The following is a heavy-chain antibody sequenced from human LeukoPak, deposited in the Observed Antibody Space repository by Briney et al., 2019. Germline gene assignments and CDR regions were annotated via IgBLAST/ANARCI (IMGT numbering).Heavy chain of an antibody. CDR3: ARGYCSGTSCFGAFDM. CDR1: GFNFRSHW. CDR2: IGQDGTEK. J-gene: IGHJ3*02. Sequence: GGSLRLSCAASGFNFRSHWMSWVRQAPGKGLEWVANIGQDGTEKNYVDSVKGRFTISRDNAKNSLYLQMSSLRAEDTAVYHCARGYCSGTSCFGAFDMWGQGTMVPVSS. V-gene: IGHV3-7*01. D-gene: IGHD2-2*01.